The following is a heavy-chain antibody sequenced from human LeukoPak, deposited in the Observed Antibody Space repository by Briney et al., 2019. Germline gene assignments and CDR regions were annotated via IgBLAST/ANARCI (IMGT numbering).Heavy chain of an antibody. D-gene: IGHD6-19*01. J-gene: IGHJ4*02. Sequence: GGSLRLSCAASGFTFSSYWMTWVRQAPGKGLEWVANIKEDGSEKYYVDSVKGRFTISRDNAKSSLYLQMSSLRAQDTAVYYCVRDLGGWWGQETLVTVSS. CDR3: VRDLGGW. CDR2: IKEDGSEK. V-gene: IGHV3-7*01. CDR1: GFTFSSYW.